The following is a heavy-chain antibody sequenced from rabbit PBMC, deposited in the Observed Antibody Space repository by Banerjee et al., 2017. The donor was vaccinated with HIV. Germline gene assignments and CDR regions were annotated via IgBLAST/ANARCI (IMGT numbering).Heavy chain of an antibody. J-gene: IGHJ2*01. Sequence: QEQLKQSGGGLVQPGGSLTLSCTASGFDFSSYAMSWVRQAPGKGLEWIGTISFNGNIYYASWVNGRFTVSRNNAQNTLDLQMSSLTVADTATYFCVRGYTTNAAYGYYAFDPWGQGTLVTVS. CDR3: VRGYTTNAAYGYYAFDP. CDR2: ISFNGNI. V-gene: IGHV1S47*01. CDR1: GFDFSSYA. D-gene: IGHD7-1*01.